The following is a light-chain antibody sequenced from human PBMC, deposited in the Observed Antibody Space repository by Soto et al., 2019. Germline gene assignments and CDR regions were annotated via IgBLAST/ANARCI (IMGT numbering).Light chain of an antibody. Sequence: ETVLTQSPGTLSLSPGERATLSCRASQSVSSGYLAWYQQRPGQAPRLLIYGASNRATGIPDRFSGSGSGTDFTLTISRLEPEDFAVYYCQQYGSSGTFGQGTKVDIK. J-gene: IGKJ1*01. CDR1: QSVSSGY. V-gene: IGKV3-20*01. CDR2: GAS. CDR3: QQYGSSGT.